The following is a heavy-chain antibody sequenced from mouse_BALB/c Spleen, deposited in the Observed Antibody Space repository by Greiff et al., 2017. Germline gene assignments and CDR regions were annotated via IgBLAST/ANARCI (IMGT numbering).Heavy chain of an antibody. CDR2: ISSGGSYT. Sequence: EVHLVESGGGLVKPGGSLKLSCAASGFTFSSYAMSWVRQSPEKRLEWVAEISSGGSYTYYPDTVTGRFTISRDNAKNTLYLQMSSLRSEDTAMYYCARGDNDYDAWFAYWGQGTLVTVSA. J-gene: IGHJ3*01. CDR3: ARGDNDYDAWFAY. CDR1: GFTFSSYA. V-gene: IGHV5-9-4*01. D-gene: IGHD2-4*01.